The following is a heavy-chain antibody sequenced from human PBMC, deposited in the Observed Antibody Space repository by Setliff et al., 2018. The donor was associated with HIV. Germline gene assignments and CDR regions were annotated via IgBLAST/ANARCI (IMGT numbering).Heavy chain of an antibody. V-gene: IGHV1-58*01. CDR1: GFTFTNSA. Sequence: SVKVSCKASGFTFTNSAVQWVRQARGQRLEWIGWIVVGSGNTNYAQKFQERFTITRYMSTSRAYMELSGLRTEDTAVYYCAADPQTRSTSYVAFDIWGQGTVVTVAS. J-gene: IGHJ3*02. CDR2: IVVGSGNT. D-gene: IGHD3-16*01. CDR3: AADPQTRSTSYVAFDI.